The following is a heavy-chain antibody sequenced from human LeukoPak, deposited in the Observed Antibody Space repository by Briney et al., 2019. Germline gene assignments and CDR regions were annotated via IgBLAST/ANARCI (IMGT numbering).Heavy chain of an antibody. Sequence: GGSLRLSCAASGFTFNNYVMNWVRQAPGKGLEWVSAITDSSTSTYYADSVKGRFTITRHNSKNTLYLQMNSLRAEDTAVYYCAKGSSSSRPYYFDYWGQGTLVTVSS. CDR3: AKGSSSSRPYYFDY. CDR1: GFTFNNYV. J-gene: IGHJ4*02. CDR2: ITDSSTST. V-gene: IGHV3-23*01. D-gene: IGHD6-13*01.